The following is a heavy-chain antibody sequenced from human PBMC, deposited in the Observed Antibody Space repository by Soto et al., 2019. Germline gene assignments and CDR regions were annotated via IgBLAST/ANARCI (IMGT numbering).Heavy chain of an antibody. CDR1: GDSISNVNYC. J-gene: IGHJ4*02. CDR2: SYNGGST. Sequence: QVQLQESGPGLVKPSQTLSLTCTVSGDSISNVNYCWSWIRQPPDKGLEWIGHSYNGGSTYSNPSLRSRATISVDTSKNQCSMKLSSVSAADTAVYYCAKGPSGDKVDYWCQGTLVTVSS. V-gene: IGHV4-30-4*01. CDR3: AKGPSGDKVDY. D-gene: IGHD7-27*01.